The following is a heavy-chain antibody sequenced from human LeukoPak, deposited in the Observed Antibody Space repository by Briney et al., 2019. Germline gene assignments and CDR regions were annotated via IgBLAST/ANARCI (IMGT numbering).Heavy chain of an antibody. J-gene: IGHJ3*02. CDR2: IYSDGRT. D-gene: IGHD3-10*01. CDR3: ARVRGESRGNGFDI. V-gene: IGHV3-53*01. CDR1: RFTFNNAW. Sequence: GGSLRLSCTGSRFTFNNAWMSWVRQAPGKGPEWVLVIYSDGRTFYTDSVKGRFTISRDISKNTLDLQMNSLRVEDTALYYCARVRGESRGNGFDIWGQGTMVTVSS.